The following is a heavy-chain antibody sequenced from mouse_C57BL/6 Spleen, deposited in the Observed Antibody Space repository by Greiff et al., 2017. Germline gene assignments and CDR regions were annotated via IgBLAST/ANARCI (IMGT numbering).Heavy chain of an antibody. CDR3: ARGGNSYFDY. CDR2: IYPGDGDT. D-gene: IGHD1-1*02. V-gene: IGHV1-80*01. CDR1: GYAFSSYW. Sequence: VMLVESGAELVKPGASVKISCKASGYAFSSYWMNWVKQRPGKGLEWIGQIYPGDGDTNYNGKFKGKATLTADKSSSTAYMQLSSLTSEDSAVYFCARGGNSYFDYWGQGTTLTVSS. J-gene: IGHJ2*01.